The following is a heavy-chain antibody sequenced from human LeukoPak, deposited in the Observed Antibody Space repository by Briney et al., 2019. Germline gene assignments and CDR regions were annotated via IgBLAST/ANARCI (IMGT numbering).Heavy chain of an antibody. CDR3: ARAGGDYTDWFDP. CDR2: IYHSGST. J-gene: IGHJ5*02. V-gene: IGHV4-30-2*01. CDR1: GGSISSGGYS. D-gene: IGHD4-17*01. Sequence: PSQTLSLTCAVSGGSISSGGYSWSWIRKPPGKGLEWIGYIYHSGSTYYNPSLKSRVTISVDRSKNQFSLKLSSVTAADTAVYYCARAGGDYTDWFDPWGQGTLVTVSS.